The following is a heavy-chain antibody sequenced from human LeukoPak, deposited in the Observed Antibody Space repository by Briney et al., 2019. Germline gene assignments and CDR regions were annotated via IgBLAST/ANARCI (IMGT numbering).Heavy chain of an antibody. J-gene: IGHJ4*02. D-gene: IGHD6-13*01. CDR1: GFTFSSYW. Sequence: GGSLRLSCAASGFTFSSYWMSWVRQAPGKGLEWVAVIWYDGSNKYYADSVKGRFTISRDNSKNTLYLQMNSLRAEDTAVYYCARGQQLAMVDYWGQGTLVTVSS. CDR3: ARGQQLAMVDY. V-gene: IGHV3-33*08. CDR2: IWYDGSNK.